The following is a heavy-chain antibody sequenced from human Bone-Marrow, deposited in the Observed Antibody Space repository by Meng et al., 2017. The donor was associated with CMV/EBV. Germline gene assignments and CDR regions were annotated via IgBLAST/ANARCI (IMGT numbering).Heavy chain of an antibody. CDR3: TRLNCSGGSCYSVWYFDL. J-gene: IGHJ2*01. V-gene: IGHV3-73*01. D-gene: IGHD2-15*01. CDR2: IRSKANSYAT. CDR1: GFTFSGSA. Sequence: LSLTCAASGFTFSGSAMHWVRQASGKGLEWVGRIRSKANSYATAYAASVKGRFTISRDDSKNTAYLQMNSLKTEDTAVYYCTRLNCSGGSCYSVWYFDLWGRGTLV.